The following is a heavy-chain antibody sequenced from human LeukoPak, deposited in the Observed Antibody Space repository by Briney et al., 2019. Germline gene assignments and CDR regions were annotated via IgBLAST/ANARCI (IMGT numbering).Heavy chain of an antibody. J-gene: IGHJ4*02. D-gene: IGHD3-22*01. V-gene: IGHV4-59*12. CDR2: IYYSGST. CDR3: SGDSYYYDSSGYYRLDY. Sequence: SGTLSLTCAVSGGSISSYYWSWIRQPPGKGLEWIGYIYYSGSTNYNPSLKSRVTMSLDTSKNRFSLKLSSVTSADTAVYYFSGDSYYYDSSGYYRLDYWGQGTLVNVSS. CDR1: GGSISSYY.